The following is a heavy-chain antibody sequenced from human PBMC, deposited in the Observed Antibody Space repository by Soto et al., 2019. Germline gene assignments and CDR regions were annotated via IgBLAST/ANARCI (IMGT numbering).Heavy chain of an antibody. Sequence: SETLSLTCAVYGGSFSGYYWSWIRQPPGKGLEWIGEINHSGSTNYNPSLKSRVTISVDTSKNQFSLKLSSVTAADTAVYYCARSWGSSPYDYWGQGTLVTVS. CDR2: INHSGST. CDR3: ARSWGSSPYDY. J-gene: IGHJ4*02. V-gene: IGHV4-34*01. D-gene: IGHD6-13*01. CDR1: GGSFSGYY.